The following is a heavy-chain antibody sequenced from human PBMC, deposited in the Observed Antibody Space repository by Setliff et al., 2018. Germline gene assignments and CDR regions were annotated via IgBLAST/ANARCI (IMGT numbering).Heavy chain of an antibody. CDR1: GDSISSISYY. V-gene: IGHV4-39*01. CDR2: IYSGGTT. J-gene: IGHJ4*02. CDR3: ARTGTYRYFDY. D-gene: IGHD1-1*01. Sequence: PSETLSLTCTVPGDSISSISYYWGWIRQPPGKGLEWTGRIYSGGTTYYNSSLKSRVTISVDTSKSQFSLRLNSVTAADTAVYYCARTGTYRYFDYWGRGTLVTVSS.